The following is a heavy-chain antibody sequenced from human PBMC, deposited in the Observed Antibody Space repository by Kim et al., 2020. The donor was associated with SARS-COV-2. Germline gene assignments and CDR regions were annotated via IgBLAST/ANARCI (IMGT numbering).Heavy chain of an antibody. Sequence: ASVKVSCKASGYTFTSYYMHWVRQAPGQGLEWMGIINPSGGSTSYAQKFQGRVTMTRDTSTSTVYMELSSLRSEDTAVYYCARGLITPATAWWEIAAAGVGVFDYWGQGTLVTVSS. V-gene: IGHV1-46*01. CDR1: GYTFTSYY. D-gene: IGHD6-13*01. J-gene: IGHJ4*02. CDR3: ARGLITPATAWWEIAAAGVGVFDY. CDR2: INPSGGST.